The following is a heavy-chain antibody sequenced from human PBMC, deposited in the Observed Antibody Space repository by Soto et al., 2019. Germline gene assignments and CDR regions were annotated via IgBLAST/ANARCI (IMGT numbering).Heavy chain of an antibody. Sequence: QVQLQESGPGLVKPSQTLSLTCTVSGGSVNSNGYYWSWIRQHPAKGLEFIGHIYYAGSTYYNPSLESRTTISRDTSKNQFALELTSVTAADTAVYYCARIYDFWSGHGAFDIWGQGSMVTVSS. CDR2: IYYAGST. J-gene: IGHJ3*02. D-gene: IGHD3-3*01. CDR3: ARIYDFWSGHGAFDI. V-gene: IGHV4-31*03. CDR1: GGSVNSNGYY.